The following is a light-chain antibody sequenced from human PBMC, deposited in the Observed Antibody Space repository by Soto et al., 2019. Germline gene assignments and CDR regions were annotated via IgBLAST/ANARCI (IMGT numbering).Light chain of an antibody. Sequence: EILLTQSPGTLSLSPGERATLPCRASRSSLAWYQQRPGQPPRLLIYGASNRATGVPARFSGSGSGTDFTLTISRLEPEDFAVYYCQQFDDSPPWTFGQGTRVEIK. CDR3: QQFDDSPPWT. CDR1: RSS. V-gene: IGKV3-20*01. J-gene: IGKJ1*01. CDR2: GAS.